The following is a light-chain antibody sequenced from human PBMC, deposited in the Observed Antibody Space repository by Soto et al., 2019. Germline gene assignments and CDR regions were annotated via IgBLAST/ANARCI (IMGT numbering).Light chain of an antibody. V-gene: IGKV3-20*01. CDR2: GAS. CDR3: QQYGSSYPWT. Sequence: EIVLTPSPGTLSLSPGERATLYCRASQSVSSNYLAWYQQKPGQAPRLLIYGASSRATGIPDRFSGSGSGTDFTLTIRRLEPEDFAVYYCQQYGSSYPWTFGQGTKVDIK. J-gene: IGKJ1*01. CDR1: QSVSSNY.